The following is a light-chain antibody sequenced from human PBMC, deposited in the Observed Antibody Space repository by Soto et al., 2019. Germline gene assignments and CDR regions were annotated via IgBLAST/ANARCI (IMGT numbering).Light chain of an antibody. V-gene: IGKV1-6*01. CDR1: QAIRRD. Sequence: IRVTQSAAAVSSYIGNRITITCRASQAIRRDLGWYQQKPGRAPKLLIYAASSLQSGVPSRFSGSGSGTDFTLTIISLQPEESAPYSCLQADYHPCPSGQRT. CDR2: AAS. J-gene: IGKJ1*01. CDR3: LQADYHPCP.